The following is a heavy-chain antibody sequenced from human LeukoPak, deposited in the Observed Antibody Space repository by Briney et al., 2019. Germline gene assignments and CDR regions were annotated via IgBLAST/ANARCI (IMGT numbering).Heavy chain of an antibody. Sequence: PGGSLRLSCAASGFTFSSYWMHWVRQAPGKGLVWVSLINSDGSNTDYADSVKGRITISRDNAKNTLFLQMNSLRDEDTAVYYCARGQYGGYDSIGDYWGQGTLVTVSS. CDR2: INSDGSNT. V-gene: IGHV3-74*01. D-gene: IGHD5-12*01. J-gene: IGHJ4*02. CDR1: GFTFSSYW. CDR3: ARGQYGGYDSIGDY.